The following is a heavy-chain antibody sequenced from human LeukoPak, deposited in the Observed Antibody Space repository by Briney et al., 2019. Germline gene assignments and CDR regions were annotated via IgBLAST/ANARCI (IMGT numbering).Heavy chain of an antibody. J-gene: IGHJ4*02. CDR3: AKDRSLTVANYFDY. D-gene: IGHD4-23*01. V-gene: IGHV3-30*18. CDR2: MSYDGSNK. Sequence: GRSLRLSCAASGFTFSSYGMHWVRQAPGKGLEWVAVMSYDGSNKYYADSVKGRFTISRDNSKNTLYLQMNSLRAEDTAVYYCAKDRSLTVANYFDYWGQGTLVTVSS. CDR1: GFTFSSYG.